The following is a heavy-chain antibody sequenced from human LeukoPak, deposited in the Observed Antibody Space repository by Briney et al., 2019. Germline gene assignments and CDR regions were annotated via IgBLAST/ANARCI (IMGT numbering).Heavy chain of an antibody. CDR3: AGLKVDYSGSAGYYYLDY. J-gene: IGHJ4*02. V-gene: IGHV1-69*06. CDR2: VLPLFGTA. D-gene: IGHD3-22*01. Sequence: ASLKVSCKASGGTLSNFALSWVRQAPGQRLEWVGRVLPLFGTANSAQKFQGRVTITADKSTSTGYMELSSLRSEDTAVYYCAGLKVDYSGSAGYYYLDYWGQGTLVTVSS. CDR1: GGTLSNFA.